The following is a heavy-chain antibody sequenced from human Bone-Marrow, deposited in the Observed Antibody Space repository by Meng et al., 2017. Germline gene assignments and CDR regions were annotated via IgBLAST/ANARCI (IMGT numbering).Heavy chain of an antibody. CDR2: IRSKAYGGTT. J-gene: IGHJ4*02. D-gene: IGHD3-22*01. V-gene: IGHV3-49*04. CDR1: GFTFGDYA. CDR3: TRFSGLLPRDFDY. Sequence: GESLKISCTASGFTFGDYAMSWVRQAPGKGLEWVGFIRSKAYGGTTEYAASVKGRFTLSRDESKSIAYLQMNSLKTEDTAVYYCTRFSGLLPRDFDYWGQGTLVTVSS.